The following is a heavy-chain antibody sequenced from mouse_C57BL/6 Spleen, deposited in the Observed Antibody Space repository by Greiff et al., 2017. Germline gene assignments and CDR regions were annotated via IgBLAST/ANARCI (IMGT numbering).Heavy chain of an antibody. CDR2: IDPSDSYT. Sequence: VQLQQPGAELVRPGTSVKLSCKASGYTFTSYWMHWVKQRPGQGLEWIGVIDPSDSYTNYNQKFKGKATLTVDTSSSTAYMQLSSLTPEDSAVXYCASERLLRGGYFDYWGQGTTLTVSS. CDR1: GYTFTSYW. CDR3: ASERLLRGGYFDY. D-gene: IGHD1-1*01. J-gene: IGHJ2*01. V-gene: IGHV1-59*01.